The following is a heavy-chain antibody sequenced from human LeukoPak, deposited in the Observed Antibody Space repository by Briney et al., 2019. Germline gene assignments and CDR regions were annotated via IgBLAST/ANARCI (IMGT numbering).Heavy chain of an antibody. CDR1: GFTFSCYG. CDR3: AKDGDYGGNSGFDY. Sequence: GGSLRLSCAASGFTFSCYGMHWVRQAPGKGLEWVAVISYDGSNKYYADSVKGRFTISRDNSKNTLYLQMNSLRAEDTAVYYCAKDGDYGGNSGFDYWGQGTLVTVSS. D-gene: IGHD4-23*01. V-gene: IGHV3-30*18. J-gene: IGHJ4*02. CDR2: ISYDGSNK.